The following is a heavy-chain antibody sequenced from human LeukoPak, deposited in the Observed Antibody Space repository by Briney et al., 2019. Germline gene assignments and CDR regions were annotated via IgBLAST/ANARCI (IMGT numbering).Heavy chain of an antibody. D-gene: IGHD5-12*01. V-gene: IGHV3-23*01. CDR2: SSGSGGST. J-gene: IGHJ4*02. CDR3: AKSLEALSIVATIPVDY. CDR1: GFTFRSYA. Sequence: GGSLRLSCAAAGFTFRSYAMSGVREAPGKGLDWDSASSGSGGSTYYADSAKGRFSISRDNSKNTLYLQMNSLRAEDTAVYYCAKSLEALSIVATIPVDYWGQGTLVTVSS.